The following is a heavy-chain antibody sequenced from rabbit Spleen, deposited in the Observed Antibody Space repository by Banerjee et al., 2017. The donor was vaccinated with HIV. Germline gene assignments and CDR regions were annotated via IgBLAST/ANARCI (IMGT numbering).Heavy chain of an antibody. CDR3: ARNYVNVFDP. V-gene: IGHV1S45*01. Sequence: QQQLEESGGGLVTPGGTLTLTCKASGIDFSSYYYMCWVRQAPGKGLEWIACIYAGSSGSTYYASWAKGRFTISKTSSTTVTLQMTSLTAADTATYFCARNYVNVFDPWGPGTLVTVS. D-gene: IGHD1-1*01. CDR1: GIDFSSYYY. CDR2: IYAGSSGST. J-gene: IGHJ2*01.